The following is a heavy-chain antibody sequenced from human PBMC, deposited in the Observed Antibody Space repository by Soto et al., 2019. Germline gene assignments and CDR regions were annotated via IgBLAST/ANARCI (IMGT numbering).Heavy chain of an antibody. CDR1: GFTFSSYG. CDR2: IWYDGSNK. Sequence: PGGSLRLSCAASGFTFSSYGMHWVRQAPGKGLEWVAVIWYDGSNKYYADSVKGRFTISRDNSKNTLYLQMNSLRAEDTAVYYCARDLAAAGLYGMDVWGQGTTVTVSS. CDR3: ARDLAAAGLYGMDV. J-gene: IGHJ6*02. D-gene: IGHD6-13*01. V-gene: IGHV3-33*01.